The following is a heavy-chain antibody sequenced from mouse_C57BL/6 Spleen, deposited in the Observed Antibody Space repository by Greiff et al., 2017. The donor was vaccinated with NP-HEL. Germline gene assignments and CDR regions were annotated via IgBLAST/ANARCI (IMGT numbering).Heavy chain of an antibody. D-gene: IGHD1-1*01. CDR2: ISSGSSTI. CDR3: ARDYGSTQFAY. CDR1: GFTFSDYG. V-gene: IGHV5-17*01. J-gene: IGHJ3*01. Sequence: EVKLQESGGGLVKPGGSLKLSCAASGFTFSDYGMHWVRQAPEKGLEWVAYISSGSSTIYYADTVKGRFTISRDNAKNTLFLQMTSLRSEDTAMYYCARDYGSTQFAYWGQGTLVTVSA.